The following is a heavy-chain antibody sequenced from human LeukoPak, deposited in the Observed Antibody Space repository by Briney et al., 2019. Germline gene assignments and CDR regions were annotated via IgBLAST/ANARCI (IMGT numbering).Heavy chain of an antibody. V-gene: IGHV3-48*02. CDR3: ARAVTVVTRGGLVFDY. J-gene: IGHJ4*02. CDR2: ISSSSSTI. Sequence: GGSLRLSCAASGFTFSTYSMNWVRQAPGKGLEGVSYISSSSSTIFYADSVKGRFTISRDNAKNSLFLQMNSLRDEDTSVYYCARAVTVVTRGGLVFDYWGQGTLVTVSS. D-gene: IGHD2-21*02. CDR1: GFTFSTYS.